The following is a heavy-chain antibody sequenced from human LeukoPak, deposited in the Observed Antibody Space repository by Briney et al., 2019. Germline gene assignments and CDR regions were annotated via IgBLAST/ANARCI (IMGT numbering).Heavy chain of an antibody. D-gene: IGHD6-13*01. Sequence: GGSLRLSCTVSGFTFPTYSMNWVRQAPGKGLEWVASITATGAATYYADSVQGRFTVSRDNARDSMSLQMNSLRAGDTAVYYCTRGPPTGYSTSWNSYYFDCLVQAALVTVSS. CDR2: ITATGAAT. J-gene: IGHJ4*02. V-gene: IGHV3-21*01. CDR3: TRGPPTGYSTSWNSYYFDC. CDR1: GFTFPTYS.